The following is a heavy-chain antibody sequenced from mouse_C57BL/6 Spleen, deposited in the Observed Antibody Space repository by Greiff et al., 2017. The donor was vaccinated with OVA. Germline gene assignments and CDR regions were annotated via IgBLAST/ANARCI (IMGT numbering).Heavy chain of an antibody. D-gene: IGHD2-3*01. CDR1: GYTFTSYW. V-gene: IGHV1-53*01. CDR3: ARREEDDGDYVHFDV. CDR2: INTSNGGT. Sequence: VKLQQPGTDLVKPGASVKLSCKASGYTFTSYWMHWVKQRPGQGLEWIGNINTSNGGTNYNEKFKSKSTMTIDKAYSTVYMQLSSLTSEDSAVYYCARREEDDGDYVHFDVWGTGTTVTVSS. J-gene: IGHJ1*03.